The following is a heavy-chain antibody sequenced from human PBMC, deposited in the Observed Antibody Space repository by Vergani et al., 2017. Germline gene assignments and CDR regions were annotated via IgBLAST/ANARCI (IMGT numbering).Heavy chain of an antibody. CDR3: ASDSHSRQRADR. Sequence: QVQLQESCPGLVKPSETLSLTRSVSCGPMSGYYWSWIRQSPGKELEWIGYMYHSGSTNYNPSLRTRVTISVDTSKNQFSLTLTSVTAADTDVYYCASDSHSRQRADRWGQGILVTVTS. J-gene: IGHJ5*02. D-gene: IGHD4-11*01. CDR2: MYHSGST. CDR1: CGPMSGYY. V-gene: IGHV4-59*01.